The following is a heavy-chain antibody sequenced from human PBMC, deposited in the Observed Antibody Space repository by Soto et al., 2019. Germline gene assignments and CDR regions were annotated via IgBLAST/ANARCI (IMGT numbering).Heavy chain of an antibody. CDR3: TTDIPFAESYGSGSYYPLLYYYYYGMDV. J-gene: IGHJ6*02. V-gene: IGHV3-15*01. CDR2: IKSKTDGGTT. D-gene: IGHD3-10*01. Sequence: GGSLRLSCAASGFTFSNAWMSWVRQAPGKGLEWVGRIKSKTDGGTTDYAAPVKGRFTISRDDSKNTLYLQMNSLKTEDTAVYYCTTDIPFAESYGSGSYYPLLYYYYYGMDVWGQGTTVTVSS. CDR1: GFTFSNAW.